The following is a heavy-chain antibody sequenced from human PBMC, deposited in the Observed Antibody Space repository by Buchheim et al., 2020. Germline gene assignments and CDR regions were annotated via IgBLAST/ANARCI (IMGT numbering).Heavy chain of an antibody. CDR2: IYNSGST. J-gene: IGHJ4*02. Sequence: QVHLQESGPGLVKPSETLSLTCTVSGGSISSFFWSWIRQPPGGGLEWIGYIYNSGSTNYNPSLKSRVPISVDTSKNQFSLNLNSVTAADTAVFYCARGSFTAIDFWGQGTL. CDR1: GGSISSFF. V-gene: IGHV4-59*01. D-gene: IGHD3-16*01. CDR3: ARGSFTAIDF.